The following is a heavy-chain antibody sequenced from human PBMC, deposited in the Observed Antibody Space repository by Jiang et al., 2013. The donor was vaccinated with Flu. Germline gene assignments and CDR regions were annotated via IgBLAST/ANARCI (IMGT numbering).Heavy chain of an antibody. CDR3: ARHPVAVGRAAAVGAFDI. CDR2: IYYSGNT. Sequence: GPGLVKPSETLSLICTVSGGSINTNAYYWGWIRQPPGKGLEWVGSIYYSGNTYYNPSLLSRVALSVDTSKNHFSLKLNSVNAADTAVYYCARHPVAVGRAAAVGAFDIWGQGTMLTVSS. J-gene: IGHJ3*02. CDR1: GGSINTNAYY. V-gene: IGHV4-39*01. D-gene: IGHD6-13*01.